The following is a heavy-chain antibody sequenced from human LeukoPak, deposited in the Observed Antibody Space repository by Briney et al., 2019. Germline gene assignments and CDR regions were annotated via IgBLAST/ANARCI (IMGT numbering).Heavy chain of an antibody. D-gene: IGHD3-10*01. CDR2: INPNSGGT. CDR1: GYTFTGYY. Sequence: VASVKVSCKASGYTFTGYYMHWVRQAPGQGLEWMGWINPNSGGTNDAQKFQGRVTMTRDTSISTAYMELSRLRSDDTAVYYCARDRTRRWFGESHYGMDVWGQGTTVTVSS. V-gene: IGHV1-2*02. CDR3: ARDRTRRWFGESHYGMDV. J-gene: IGHJ6*02.